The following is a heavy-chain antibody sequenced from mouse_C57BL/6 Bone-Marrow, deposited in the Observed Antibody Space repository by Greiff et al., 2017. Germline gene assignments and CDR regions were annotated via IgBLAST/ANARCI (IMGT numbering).Heavy chain of an antibody. CDR2: INPSSGYT. CDR3: ARFHLLLRAMDY. Sequence: QVQLQQSGAELAKLGASVKLSCKASGYTFTSYWMHWVKQRPGQGLEWIGYINPSSGYTKYNQKFKDKATLTAAKASSTAYMQLSSLTYEDSAVYYCARFHLLLRAMDYWGQGTSVTVSS. D-gene: IGHD1-1*01. J-gene: IGHJ4*01. V-gene: IGHV1-7*01. CDR1: GYTFTSYW.